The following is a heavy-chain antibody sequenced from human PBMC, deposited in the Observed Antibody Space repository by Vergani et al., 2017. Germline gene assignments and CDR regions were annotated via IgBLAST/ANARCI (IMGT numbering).Heavy chain of an antibody. CDR1: GGSISSYY. CDR2: INHSVST. Sequence: QVQLQESGPGLVKPSETLSLTCTVSGGSISSYYWSWIRQPPGKGLEWIGEINHSVSTNYNPSLKSRVTISVDTSKNQFSLKLSSVTAADTAVYYCAREATMIVVPLGGGFDPWGQGTLVTVSS. CDR3: AREATMIVVPLGGGFDP. D-gene: IGHD3-22*01. J-gene: IGHJ5*02. V-gene: IGHV4-59*12.